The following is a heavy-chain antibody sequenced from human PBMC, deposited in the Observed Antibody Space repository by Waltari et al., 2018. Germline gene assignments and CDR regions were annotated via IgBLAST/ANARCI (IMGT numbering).Heavy chain of an antibody. CDR2: ISNSGSKT. CDR1: GFNFQTFE. Sequence: EVQLVESGGDLVQPGGSLRLSCAVPGFNFQTFEMNWVRQAPGRGLEWISYISNSGSKTEYADSVRGRFTVSRDNAKSSLYLEMNSLRAEDTAIYYCAREYYGLLAGYYLDFWGQGTLVTVSS. CDR3: AREYYGLLAGYYLDF. D-gene: IGHD3-9*01. J-gene: IGHJ4*02. V-gene: IGHV3-48*03.